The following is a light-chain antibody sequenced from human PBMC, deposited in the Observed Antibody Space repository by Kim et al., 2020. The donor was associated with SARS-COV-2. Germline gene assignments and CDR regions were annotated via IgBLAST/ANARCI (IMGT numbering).Light chain of an antibody. J-gene: IGLJ2*01. CDR3: QAWDSNTVV. CDR2: QDT. V-gene: IGLV3-1*01. CDR1: KLGDKY. Sequence: VSPGQTASITCSGDKLGDKYASWYQQKPGQSPVVVIYQDTKRHSGIPERFSGSRSGNTATLTISETQAMDEADYYCQAWDSNTVVFGGRTQLTVL.